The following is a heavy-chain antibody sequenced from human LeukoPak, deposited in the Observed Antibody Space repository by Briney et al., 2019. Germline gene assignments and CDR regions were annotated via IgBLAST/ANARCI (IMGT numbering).Heavy chain of an antibody. V-gene: IGHV3-7*01. J-gene: IGHJ4*02. CDR2: INQGGSLN. Sequence: GGSLRLSCAASGFSFRDFWMSWVRQSPGKGLGWVASINQGGSLNYYVGSVKGRFTISRDDAKSSLYVRMDSLRDEDTAVYYCARFGYSGWNLEYWGQGTLVTVSS. CDR1: GFSFRDFW. CDR3: ARFGYSGWNLEY. D-gene: IGHD5-12*01.